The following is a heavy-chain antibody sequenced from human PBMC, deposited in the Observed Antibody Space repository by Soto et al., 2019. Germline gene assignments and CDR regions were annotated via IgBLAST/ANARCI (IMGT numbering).Heavy chain of an antibody. D-gene: IGHD2-2*01. CDR2: INPNNGNP. Sequence: QVQLVQSGSESMQPGASVKVSCKGSGYNFNSHSINWLRQAPGQGLERMGRINPNNGNPTYEQGFTGRFVFSVDTSVSTVYLQMFSLKADDSAVYYCARDRASRSFDYWGQGTLLTVS. CDR3: ARDRASRSFDY. J-gene: IGHJ4*02. CDR1: GYNFNSHS. V-gene: IGHV7-4-1*01.